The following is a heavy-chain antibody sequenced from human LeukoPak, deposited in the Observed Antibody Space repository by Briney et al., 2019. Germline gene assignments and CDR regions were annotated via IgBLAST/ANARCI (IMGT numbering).Heavy chain of an antibody. Sequence: GGSLRLSCAASGFTFSSYAMHWVRQAPGKGLEWVAVISYDGSNKYYADSVKGRFTISRDNSKNTLYLQMNSLRAEDTAVYYCARWTAMAGGGDYFDYWGQGTLVTVSS. CDR1: GFTFSSYA. J-gene: IGHJ4*02. CDR3: ARWTAMAGGGDYFDY. D-gene: IGHD5-18*01. CDR2: ISYDGSNK. V-gene: IGHV3-30*04.